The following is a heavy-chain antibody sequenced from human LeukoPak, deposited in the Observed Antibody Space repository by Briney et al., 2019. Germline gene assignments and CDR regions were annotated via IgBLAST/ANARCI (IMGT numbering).Heavy chain of an antibody. CDR2: SANKANSYTT. Sequence: GGSLRLSCAASGFTFSNAWMSWVRQAPGKGLEWVGRSANKANSYTTAYAASVQGRFTISRDDSQKSLYLEMNSLKTEDTAMYYCARGISTGLRSPGFWGQGTLVTVSP. J-gene: IGHJ4*02. V-gene: IGHV3-72*01. CDR3: ARGISTGLRSPGF. CDR1: GFTFSNAW. D-gene: IGHD5-12*01.